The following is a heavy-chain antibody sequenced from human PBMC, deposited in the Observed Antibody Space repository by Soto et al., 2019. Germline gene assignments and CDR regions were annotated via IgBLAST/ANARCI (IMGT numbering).Heavy chain of an antibody. V-gene: IGHV4-4*02. CDR1: GGSISSSNW. J-gene: IGHJ6*02. CDR2: IYHSGST. Sequence: QVQLQESGPGLVKPSGTLSLTCAVSGGSISSSNWWSWVRQPPGKGLEWIGEIYHSGSTNYNPTLKSRVTISVDKSKNQFSLKLSSVTAADTAVYYCARGKQGIVVVVAATSRHYYYGMDVWGQGTTVTVSS. D-gene: IGHD2-15*01. CDR3: ARGKQGIVVVVAATSRHYYYGMDV.